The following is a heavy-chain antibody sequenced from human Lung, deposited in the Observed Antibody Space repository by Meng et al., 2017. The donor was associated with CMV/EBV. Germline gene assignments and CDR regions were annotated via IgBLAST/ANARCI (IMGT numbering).Heavy chain of an antibody. J-gene: IGHJ6*02. CDR3: AREYCSATSCYLVASGGMDV. V-gene: IGHV4-4*02. CDR2: IHHSGRT. CDR1: GGFISSSSW. Sequence: SETLSLTCAVSGGFISSSSWWSWVRQPPGKGLEWIGEIHHSGRTKYNPSLKSRVIISVDKSKNQFTLNLSSVTAADTAVYFCAREYCSATSCYLVASGGMDVWXQGTTVXVSS. D-gene: IGHD2-2*01.